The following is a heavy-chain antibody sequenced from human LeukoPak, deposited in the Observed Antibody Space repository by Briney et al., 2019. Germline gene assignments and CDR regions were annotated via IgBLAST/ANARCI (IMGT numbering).Heavy chain of an antibody. CDR2: IYYSGST. Sequence: SETLSLTCTVSGGSISSGDYYWSWIRQPPGKGLEWIGYIYYSGSTCYNPSLKSRVTISVDTSKNQFSLKLSSVTAADTAVYYCARGLQLWLPSYYYYMDVWGKGTTVTVSS. CDR1: GGSISSGDYY. CDR3: ARGLQLWLPSYYYYMDV. J-gene: IGHJ6*03. V-gene: IGHV4-30-4*08. D-gene: IGHD5-18*01.